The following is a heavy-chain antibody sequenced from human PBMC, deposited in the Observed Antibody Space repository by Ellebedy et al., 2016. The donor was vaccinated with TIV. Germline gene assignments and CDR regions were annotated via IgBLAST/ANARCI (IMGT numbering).Heavy chain of an antibody. CDR2: IYYSGST. V-gene: IGHV4-59*12. CDR3: ARGRFLPARRDWYFDL. Sequence: SETLSLTXTVSGASITSYYWSWIRQPPGNGLEWIGYIYYSGSTNYNPSLKSRVTISVDTSKNQFSLKLSSVTAADTAVYYCARGRFLPARRDWYFDLWGRGTLVTVSS. J-gene: IGHJ2*01. CDR1: GASITSYY.